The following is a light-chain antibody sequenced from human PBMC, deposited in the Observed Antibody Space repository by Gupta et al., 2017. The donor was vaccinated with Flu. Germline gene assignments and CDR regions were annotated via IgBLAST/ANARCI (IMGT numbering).Light chain of an antibody. CDR1: SSDVGNYNY. V-gene: IGLV2-11*01. Sequence: SALTQPRSVSGSPGQSVTISCTGTSSDVGNYNYVSWYQQHPGKAHILMIYDVTKRPAGVPDRFSGSKSGNTASLTISGLQEEDEADYYGCSDAGSDVVVFGGGTKLTVL. CDR3: CSDAGSDVVV. CDR2: DVT. J-gene: IGLJ2*01.